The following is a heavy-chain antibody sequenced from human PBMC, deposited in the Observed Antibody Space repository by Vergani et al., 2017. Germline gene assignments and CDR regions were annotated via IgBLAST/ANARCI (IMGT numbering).Heavy chain of an antibody. CDR3: ARNPYCGGDCYSDAFDI. D-gene: IGHD2-21*02. CDR2: IYYSGST. Sequence: QVQLQESGPGLVKPSETLSLTCTVSGGSISSYYWSWIRQPPGKGLEWIGYIYYSGSTNYNPSLESRVTISVDTSKNQFSLKLSTVTAADTAVYYCARNPYCGGDCYSDAFDIWGQGTMVIVSS. J-gene: IGHJ3*02. V-gene: IGHV4-59*01. CDR1: GGSISSYY.